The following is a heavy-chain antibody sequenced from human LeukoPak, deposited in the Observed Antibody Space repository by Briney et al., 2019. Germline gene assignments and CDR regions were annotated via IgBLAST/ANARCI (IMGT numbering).Heavy chain of an antibody. CDR3: AKEGDSDGYTFWFFDL. J-gene: IGHJ2*01. V-gene: IGHV3-23*01. CDR2: ISDSGGST. D-gene: IGHD3-16*01. CDR1: GLTFSNYA. Sequence: GGSLRLSCAASGLTFSNYAMSWVRQAPGKGLEWVSSISDSGGSTYYADSVKGRSTISRDNSKNTLYLQMNSLRAEDTAVFFCAKEGDSDGYTFWFFDLWGRGTLVTVSS.